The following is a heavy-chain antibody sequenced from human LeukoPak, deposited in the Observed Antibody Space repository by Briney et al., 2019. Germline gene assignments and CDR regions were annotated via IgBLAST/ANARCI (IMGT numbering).Heavy chain of an antibody. Sequence: SETLSLTCTVSGGSISIYYWSWVRQPPGKGLEWIGYIYNSGSTIYNPSLKSRATITVDTSKNQFSLRLSSVTAVDTAVYYCVRDRELNYWGQGTLVTVSS. J-gene: IGHJ4*02. CDR2: IYNSGST. CDR1: GGSISIYY. V-gene: IGHV4-59*01. D-gene: IGHD1-26*01. CDR3: VRDRELNY.